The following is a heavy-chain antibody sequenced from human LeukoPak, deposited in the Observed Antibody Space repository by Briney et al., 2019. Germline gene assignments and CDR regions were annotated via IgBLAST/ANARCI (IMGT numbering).Heavy chain of an antibody. CDR2: IYYSGST. CDR3: ARGDTAMATGYWFDP. J-gene: IGHJ5*02. Sequence: GSLRLSCAASGFPVSSSYMSWFRQPPGKGLEWIGYIYYSGSTNYNPSLKSRVTISVDTSKNQFSLKLSSVTAADTAVYYCARGDTAMATGYWFDPWGQGTLVTVSS. D-gene: IGHD5-18*01. V-gene: IGHV4-59*02. CDR1: GFPVSSSY.